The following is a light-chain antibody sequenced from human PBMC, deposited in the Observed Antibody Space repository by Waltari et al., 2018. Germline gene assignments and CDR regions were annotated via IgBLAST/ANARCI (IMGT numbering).Light chain of an antibody. V-gene: IGKV4-1*01. Sequence: DIVLTQSPDSLTLSLGERATINCKSSQRLLSVLGNKRYLAWYQHKPGQPPKLLIYWASTREPGVPDRFSGSGSGTDFTLTITSLQAEDAAVYFCQQYYSTPSTFGQGTKLEIK. J-gene: IGKJ2*01. CDR3: QQYYSTPST. CDR1: QRLLSVLGNKRY. CDR2: WAS.